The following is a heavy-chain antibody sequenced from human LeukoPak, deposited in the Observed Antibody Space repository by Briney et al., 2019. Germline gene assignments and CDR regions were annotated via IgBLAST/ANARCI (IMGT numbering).Heavy chain of an antibody. CDR1: GFTFRGYS. CDR3: ARANSRTYYYESRPRKEGGMDV. D-gene: IGHD3-22*01. Sequence: PGGSLRLSCAASGFTFRGYSMNWVRHAPGRGLGWVSYIIITIRTIYYADSVKGGFTISRDNAKNSLYLQMNSLREEDTAVYYCARANSRTYYYESRPRKEGGMDVWGQGTTVTVSS. J-gene: IGHJ6*02. V-gene: IGHV3-48*02. CDR2: IIITIRTI.